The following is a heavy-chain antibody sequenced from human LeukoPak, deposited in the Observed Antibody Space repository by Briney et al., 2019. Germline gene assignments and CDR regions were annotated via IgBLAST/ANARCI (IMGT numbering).Heavy chain of an antibody. Sequence: GASVEVSCKASRYTLSEVSVHWVRQAPGTGLEWMGGFDPEDGDTIYAQKFQGRVTMTEDTSTDTAYMELRSLRSEDTAVYYCATARVVPAAGYYYGMDVWGQGTTVTVSS. J-gene: IGHJ6*02. CDR1: RYTLSEVS. V-gene: IGHV1-24*01. CDR2: FDPEDGDT. D-gene: IGHD2-2*01. CDR3: ATARVVPAAGYYYGMDV.